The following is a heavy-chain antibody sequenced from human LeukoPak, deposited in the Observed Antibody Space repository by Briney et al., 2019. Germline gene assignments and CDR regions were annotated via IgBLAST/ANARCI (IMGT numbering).Heavy chain of an antibody. J-gene: IGHJ4*02. D-gene: IGHD2-15*01. CDR1: GFTFRSYA. Sequence: GGSLRLSCAATGFTFRSYAMTWVRQAPGKGLEWVSTISGSDDSTYYADSVRGRFTISRDNSKNTLYLQMSSLRAEDTAVYYCAKSRSGGGSCYNYWGQGTLVTVSS. CDR2: ISGSDDST. V-gene: IGHV3-23*01. CDR3: AKSRSGGGSCYNY.